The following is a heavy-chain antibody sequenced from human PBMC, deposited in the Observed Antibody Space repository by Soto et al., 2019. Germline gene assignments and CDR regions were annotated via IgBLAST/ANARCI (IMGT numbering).Heavy chain of an antibody. CDR2: ISYDGSNK. CDR1: GFTFSSYA. Sequence: QVQLVESGGGVVQPGRSLRLSCAASGFTFSSYAMHWVRQAPGKGLEWVAVISYDGSNKYYADSVKGRFTISRDNSEKTLYLQMNGLRAEDTAVYYCAGGRVSEGWFDPWGQGTLVTVSS. V-gene: IGHV3-30-3*01. CDR3: AGGRVSEGWFDP. D-gene: IGHD1-26*01. J-gene: IGHJ5*02.